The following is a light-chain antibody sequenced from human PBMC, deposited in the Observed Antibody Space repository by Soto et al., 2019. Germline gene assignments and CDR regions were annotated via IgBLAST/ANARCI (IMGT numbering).Light chain of an antibody. CDR3: QAWDSSTAV. Sequence: SYELTQPPSVSVSPGQTASITCSGDKLGDKYACWYQQKPGQSPVLVIYQDSKRPSGIPERFSGSNSGNTATLTISGTQAMDEDDYYCQAWDSSTAVFGGGTKLTV. V-gene: IGLV3-1*01. J-gene: IGLJ2*01. CDR1: KLGDKY. CDR2: QDS.